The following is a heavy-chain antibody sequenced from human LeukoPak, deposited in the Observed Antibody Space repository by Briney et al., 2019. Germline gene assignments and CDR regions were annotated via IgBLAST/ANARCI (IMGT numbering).Heavy chain of an antibody. Sequence: SETLSLTCTVSGGPISSYYWSWLRQPPGKGLEWIGYIYYSGSTNYNPSLKSRVTISVDTSKNQFSLKLSSMTAADTAVYYCARKVHYDILTGYPTGHFDYWGQGTLVTVSS. CDR1: GGPISSYY. CDR3: ARKVHYDILTGYPTGHFDY. CDR2: IYYSGST. V-gene: IGHV4-59*08. J-gene: IGHJ4*02. D-gene: IGHD3-9*01.